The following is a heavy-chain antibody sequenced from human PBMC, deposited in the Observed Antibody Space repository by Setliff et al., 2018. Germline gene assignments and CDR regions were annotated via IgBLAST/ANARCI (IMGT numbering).Heavy chain of an antibody. CDR2: INYSGKT. D-gene: IGHD3-16*01. CDR3: ARQVGGGLWTFDV. Sequence: PSETLSLTCTVSGGSMSSGDYRWGWIRQPPGKGLEWIGSINYSGKTYYNPSLKSRATMSVDASKNQFSLKLNSVTAADAAIYYCARQVGGGLWTFDVWGQGTMVTVSS. V-gene: IGHV4-39*01. CDR1: GGSMSSGDYR. J-gene: IGHJ3*01.